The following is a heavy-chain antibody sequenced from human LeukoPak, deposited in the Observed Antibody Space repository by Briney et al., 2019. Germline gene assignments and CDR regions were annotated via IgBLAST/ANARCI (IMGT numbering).Heavy chain of an antibody. J-gene: IGHJ4*02. CDR2: IIPIFGTA. Sequence: ASVKVSCKASGGTFSSYAISWVRQAPGQGLEWMGGIIPIFGTANYAQKFQGRVTITADGSTSTAYMELSSLRSEDTAVYYCASQAVTGFDYWGQGTLVTVSS. V-gene: IGHV1-69*13. CDR1: GGTFSSYA. CDR3: ASQAVTGFDY. D-gene: IGHD4-11*01.